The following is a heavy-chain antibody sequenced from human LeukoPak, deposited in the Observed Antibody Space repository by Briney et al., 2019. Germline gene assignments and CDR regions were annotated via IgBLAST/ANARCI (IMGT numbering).Heavy chain of an antibody. CDR3: ARDKGPSTVTTDGFDY. CDR2: IYHSGST. J-gene: IGHJ4*02. Sequence: SETLSLTCTVSSYSISSGYYWGWIRQPPGKGLEWIGSIYHSGSTYYNPSLKSRVTISVDTSKNQFSLKLSSVTAADTAVYYCARDKGPSTVTTDGFDYWGQGTLVTVSS. V-gene: IGHV4-38-2*02. D-gene: IGHD4-17*01. CDR1: SYSISSGYY.